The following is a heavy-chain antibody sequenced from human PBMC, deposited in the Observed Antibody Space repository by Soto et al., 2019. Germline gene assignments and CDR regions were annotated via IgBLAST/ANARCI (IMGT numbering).Heavy chain of an antibody. D-gene: IGHD6-13*01. J-gene: IGHJ4*02. V-gene: IGHV1-2*04. Sequence: ASVKVSCKASGYTFTGYYMHWVRQAPGQGLEWMGWINPNSGGTNYAQKFQGWVTMTRDTSISAAYMELSRLRSDDTAVYYCAREAAAREFDYWGQGTLVTVSS. CDR1: GYTFTGYY. CDR2: INPNSGGT. CDR3: AREAAAREFDY.